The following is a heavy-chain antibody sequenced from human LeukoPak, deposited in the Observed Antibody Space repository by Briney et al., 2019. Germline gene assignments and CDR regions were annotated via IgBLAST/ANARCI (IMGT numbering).Heavy chain of an antibody. CDR1: GFTFSSYG. CDR3: AKDGSRAVRYYFDY. V-gene: IGHV3-30*18. J-gene: IGHJ4*02. CDR2: ISYDGSNK. D-gene: IGHD2-15*01. Sequence: GRSLRLSCAASGFTFSSYGMHWVRQAPGKGLEWVAVISYDGSNKYYADSVKGRFTISRDNSKNTLYLQMNSLRAEDTAVYYCAKDGSRAVRYYFDYWGQGTLVTVSS.